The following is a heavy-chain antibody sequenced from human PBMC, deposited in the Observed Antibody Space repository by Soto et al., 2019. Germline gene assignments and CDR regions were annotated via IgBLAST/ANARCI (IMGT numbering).Heavy chain of an antibody. V-gene: IGHV1-58*01. CDR1: GFTFTSSA. CDR3: AAEGEQALLLAVADYYYYGMDV. Sequence: ASVKFSCKASGFTFTSSAVQWVRQARGQRLEWIGWIVVGSGNTNYAQKFQERVTITRDMSTSTAYMELSSLRSEDTAVYYCAAEGEQALLLAVADYYYYGMDVWGQGTTVTVSS. D-gene: IGHD3-22*01. CDR2: IVVGSGNT. J-gene: IGHJ6*02.